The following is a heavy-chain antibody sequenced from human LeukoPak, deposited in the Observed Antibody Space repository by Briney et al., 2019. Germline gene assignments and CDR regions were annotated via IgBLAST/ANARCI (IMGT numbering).Heavy chain of an antibody. CDR2: IYYSGST. CDR1: GGSISSSSYY. V-gene: IGHV4-39*07. D-gene: IGHD3-22*01. Sequence: SETLSLTCTVSGGSISSSSYYWGWIRQPPGKGLEWIGSIYYSGSTYYNPSLKSRVTISVDTSKNQFSLKLSPVTAADTAVYYCARLDYYDSSGYYHFDYWGQGTLVTVSS. J-gene: IGHJ4*02. CDR3: ARLDYYDSSGYYHFDY.